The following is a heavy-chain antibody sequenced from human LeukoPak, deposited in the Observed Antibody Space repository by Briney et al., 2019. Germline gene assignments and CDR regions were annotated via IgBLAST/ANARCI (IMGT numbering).Heavy chain of an antibody. Sequence: GGSLRLSCAASGFTFSDYYMSWIRQAPGKGLEWVSYISSSGSTIYYADSVKGRFTISRGNAKNSLYLQMNSLRAEDTAVYYCARSRDDYGDYEFDYWGQGTLVTVSS. CDR1: GFTFSDYY. CDR3: ARSRDDYGDYEFDY. CDR2: ISSSGSTI. V-gene: IGHV3-11*04. J-gene: IGHJ4*02. D-gene: IGHD4-17*01.